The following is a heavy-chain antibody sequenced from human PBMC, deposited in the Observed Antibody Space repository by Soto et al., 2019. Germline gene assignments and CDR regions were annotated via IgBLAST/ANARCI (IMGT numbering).Heavy chain of an antibody. Sequence: SETLSLTCIVSGDSIRSYYWTWIRQPPGKGLQWIGYVFHTGNTNYNPSLKSRVTISEDASKNQASLKLTSVTAADTAVYYCARVLRGWFDPWGQGTLVTVSS. CDR1: GDSIRSYY. J-gene: IGHJ5*02. V-gene: IGHV4-59*12. CDR3: ARVLRGWFDP. CDR2: VFHTGNT.